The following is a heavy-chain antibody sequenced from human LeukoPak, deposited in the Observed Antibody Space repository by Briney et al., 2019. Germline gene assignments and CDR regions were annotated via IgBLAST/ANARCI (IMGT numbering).Heavy chain of an antibody. Sequence: GESLKISCKTSGYSFTTYWIDWVRQMPGKGLGWMGIIYPGDSDTTYSPSFQGQVTISVDKSTSTAYLQWTSLKASDTAMYYCARHQSGRRYDALDVWGQGTMVTVSS. J-gene: IGHJ3*01. CDR2: IYPGDSDT. V-gene: IGHV5-51*01. CDR1: GYSFTTYW. CDR3: ARHQSGRRYDALDV. D-gene: IGHD3-3*01.